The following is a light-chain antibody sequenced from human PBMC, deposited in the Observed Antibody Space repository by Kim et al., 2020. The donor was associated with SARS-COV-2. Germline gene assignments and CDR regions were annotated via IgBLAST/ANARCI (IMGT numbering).Light chain of an antibody. J-gene: IGLJ3*02. V-gene: IGLV2-14*03. CDR1: SSDVGGYNY. Sequence: GQSITISFTGTSSDVGGYNYVSWYQQQPGKAPKLMIYDVSNRPSGVSNRFSGSKSGNTASLTISGLQAEDEADYYCSSYTSSSTWVFGGGTQLTVL. CDR2: DVS. CDR3: SSYTSSSTWV.